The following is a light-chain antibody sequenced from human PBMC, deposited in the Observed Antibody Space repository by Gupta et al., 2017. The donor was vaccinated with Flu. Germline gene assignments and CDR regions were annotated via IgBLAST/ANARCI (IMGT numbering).Light chain of an antibody. CDR2: GAS. J-gene: IGKJ1*01. V-gene: IGKV3-20*01. CDR1: QSVSSSY. CDR3: QQDGSSPPTT. Sequence: EIVLTQSPGPLSLSPGGRATLSCRASQSVSSSYLAWYQKKPGQAPRLLIYGASSRATGIPDRFSGRGSGTDFTLTISRLEPEDSAVYYCQQDGSSPPTTFGQGTKVEIK.